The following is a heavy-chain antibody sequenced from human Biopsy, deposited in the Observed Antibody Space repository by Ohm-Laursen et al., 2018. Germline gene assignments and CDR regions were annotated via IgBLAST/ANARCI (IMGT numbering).Heavy chain of an antibody. D-gene: IGHD2-2*01. CDR3: ARMPHFDY. Sequence: SDTLSPTCTVSGGSISGYHWSWIRKSPGKGLEWLAYISYTGGTTSNPSLNGRATMSLDTSKNQFSLRLIYVTAADTAVYYCARMPHFDYWGQGILVTVSS. V-gene: IGHV4-59*07. CDR2: ISYTGGT. J-gene: IGHJ4*02. CDR1: GGSISGYH.